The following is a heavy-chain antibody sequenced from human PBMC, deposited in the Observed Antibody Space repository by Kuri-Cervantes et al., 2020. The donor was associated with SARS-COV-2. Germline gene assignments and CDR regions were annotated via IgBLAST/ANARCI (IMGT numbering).Heavy chain of an antibody. Sequence: SETLSLTCTVSGGSISSSSYYWGWIRQPPGKGLEWIGSIYYSGSTYYNPSLKSRVTISVDTSKNQLSLKLSSVTAADTAVYYCARRIYSNYYYYMDVWGKGTTVTVSS. CDR1: GGSISSSSYY. D-gene: IGHD4-11*01. J-gene: IGHJ6*03. CDR2: IYYSGST. CDR3: ARRIYSNYYYYMDV. V-gene: IGHV4-39*01.